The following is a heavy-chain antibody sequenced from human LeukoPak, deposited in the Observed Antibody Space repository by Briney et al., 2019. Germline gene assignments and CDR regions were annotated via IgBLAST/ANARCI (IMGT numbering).Heavy chain of an antibody. D-gene: IGHD3-22*01. J-gene: IGHJ4*02. CDR2: IYYSGST. CDR1: GGSISSSSYY. Sequence: SETLSLTCTVSGGSISSSSYYWGWIRQPPGXXLEWIGTIYYSGSTYYNPSLKSRVTISVDTSKNQFSLKLSSVTAADTAVYYCTCGYYSRGDYWGQGTLVTVSS. CDR3: TCGYYSRGDY. V-gene: IGHV4-39*01.